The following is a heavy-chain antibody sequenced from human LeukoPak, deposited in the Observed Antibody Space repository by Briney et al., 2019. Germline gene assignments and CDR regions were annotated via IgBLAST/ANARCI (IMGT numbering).Heavy chain of an antibody. D-gene: IGHD4-23*01. CDR1: GFTFTSSA. CDR3: AESGNSRGYYYGMGV. Sequence: SVKVSCKASGFTFTSSAMQWVRQARGQRLEWIGWIVVGSGNTNYAQKFQERVTITRDMSTSTAYMELSSLRSEDTAVYYCAESGNSRGYYYGMGVWGQGTTVTVSS. V-gene: IGHV1-58*02. CDR2: IVVGSGNT. J-gene: IGHJ6*02.